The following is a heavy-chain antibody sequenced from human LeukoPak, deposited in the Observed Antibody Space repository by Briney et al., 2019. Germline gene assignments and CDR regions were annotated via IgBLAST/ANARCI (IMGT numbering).Heavy chain of an antibody. Sequence: SQTLSLTCTVSGGSISSGSYYWSWIRQPPGKGLEWIGYIYHSGSTYYNPSLKSRVTISVDRSKNQFSLKLSSVTAADTAVYYCASEGGVTIFGVVNHYFDYWGQGTLVTVSS. CDR2: IYHSGST. CDR1: GGSISSGSYY. CDR3: ASEGGVTIFGVVNHYFDY. D-gene: IGHD3-3*01. V-gene: IGHV4-30-2*01. J-gene: IGHJ4*02.